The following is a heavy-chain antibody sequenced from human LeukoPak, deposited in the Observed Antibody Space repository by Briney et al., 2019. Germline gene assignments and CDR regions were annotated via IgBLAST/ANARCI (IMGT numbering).Heavy chain of an antibody. CDR3: ARDPIASAASGGDS. Sequence: GGSLRLSCAASGFSFSSYWMTWVRQAPGKGLEWVANIKQDGSEKYYVDSVRGRFTISRDNAKNSLYLQMNSLRAEDTAIYYCARDPIASAASGGDSWGQGTLVTVS. D-gene: IGHD6-13*01. CDR2: IKQDGSEK. CDR1: GFSFSSYW. J-gene: IGHJ4*02. V-gene: IGHV3-7*01.